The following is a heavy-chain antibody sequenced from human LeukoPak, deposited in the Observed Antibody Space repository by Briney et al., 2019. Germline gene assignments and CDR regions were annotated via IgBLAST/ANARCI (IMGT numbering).Heavy chain of an antibody. Sequence: SETLSLTCAVSGGSISRGGYYWGWLRQHPGKGREWHGYIYYIGSTYYNPSLMSRVTISVHTSKNQFSLKLSSVTAADTAVYYCAIVKQIWGMACFDYWGQGTLVTVSS. V-gene: IGHV4-31*11. D-gene: IGHD3-16*01. CDR1: GGSISRGGYY. CDR2: IYYIGST. CDR3: AIVKQIWGMACFDY. J-gene: IGHJ4*02.